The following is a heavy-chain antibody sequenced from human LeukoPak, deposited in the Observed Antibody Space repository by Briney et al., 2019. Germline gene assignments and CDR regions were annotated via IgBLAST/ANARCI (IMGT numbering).Heavy chain of an antibody. CDR3: AREEMPGKFDY. CDR1: GGTISCNY. D-gene: IGHD1-26*01. V-gene: IGHV4-4*02. CDR2: IYHSGNT. Sequence: SETLSRTCTVYGGTISCNYWRRIRQPQGHDLVWIGEIYHSGNTNYNPSVKSRVAISLDKASNQFSLRLTSVTAADTAMYFCAREEMPGKFDYWGQGILVTVSS. J-gene: IGHJ4*02.